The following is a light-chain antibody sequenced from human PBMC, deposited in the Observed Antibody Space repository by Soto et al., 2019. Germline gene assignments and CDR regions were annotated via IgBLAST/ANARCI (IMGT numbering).Light chain of an antibody. CDR3: SSYTSSNTLEV. CDR2: EVS. Sequence: QSALIQPASLSVSPGQSITISFTGTSSDVGGSNYVSWYQHHPHRAPKLLIFEVSYRPSGVSNRFSGSKSGNTASLTISGLQAEDEADYYCSSYTSSNTLEVFGIGTKVTVL. V-gene: IGLV2-14*01. CDR1: SSDVGGSNY. J-gene: IGLJ1*01.